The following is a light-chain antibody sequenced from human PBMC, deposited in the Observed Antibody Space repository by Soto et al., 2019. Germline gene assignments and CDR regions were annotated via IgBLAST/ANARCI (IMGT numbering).Light chain of an antibody. Sequence: DIQMTQSPATLSASVGDRVTITCRASQSISSWLAWYQQKPGKAPKLLIYKASSLESGVPSRFSGGGSGTEFSLTISSLQPDDFATYYCQQYNYFWAFGQGTKVDIK. CDR1: QSISSW. J-gene: IGKJ1*01. CDR2: KAS. V-gene: IGKV1-5*03. CDR3: QQYNYFWA.